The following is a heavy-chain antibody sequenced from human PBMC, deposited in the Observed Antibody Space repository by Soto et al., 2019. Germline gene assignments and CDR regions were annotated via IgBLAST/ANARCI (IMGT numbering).Heavy chain of an antibody. CDR2: ISGGGDTT. Sequence: EVQLLESGGGLVQPGGSLRLSCAASGFTFNNYAMTWVRQAPGKGLEWVSAISGGGDTTSYADSVKGRFPVSKDGSKNTLYLQMSSRRAEDTALYYCAKGRGGSGSLTPRVDCWGQGTLVTVSS. D-gene: IGHD3-10*01. CDR3: AKGRGGSGSLTPRVDC. J-gene: IGHJ4*02. CDR1: GFTFNNYA. V-gene: IGHV3-23*01.